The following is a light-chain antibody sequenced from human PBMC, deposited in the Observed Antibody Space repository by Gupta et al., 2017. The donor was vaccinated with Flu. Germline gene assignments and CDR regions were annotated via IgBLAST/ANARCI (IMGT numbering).Light chain of an antibody. J-gene: IGLJ1*01. CDR1: SSDVGGSNS. CDR3: SSYTSSSTFYV. V-gene: IGLV2-14*01. Sequence: QSALPQPASVSASPGQSITISCTGTSSDVGGSNSVSWYQQHPGKAPKLLIYDVSNRPSGVSSRFSGSKSGNTASLTISGLQAEDETDYYCSSYTSSSTFYVFGTGTKVTVL. CDR2: DVS.